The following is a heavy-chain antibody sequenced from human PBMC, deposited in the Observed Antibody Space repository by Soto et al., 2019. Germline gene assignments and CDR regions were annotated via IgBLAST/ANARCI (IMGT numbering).Heavy chain of an antibody. CDR2: IYYSGST. J-gene: IGHJ6*02. Sequence: PSETLSLTCTASGGSISSYYWNWIRQPPGKGLEWIGYIYYSGSTNYNPSLKSRVTISVDTSKNQFSLKLSSVTAADTAVYYCGGEGTYKNYYYYGMDVWGQGTTVTAP. CDR3: GGEGTYKNYYYYGMDV. V-gene: IGHV4-59*01. D-gene: IGHD1-1*01. CDR1: GGSISSYY.